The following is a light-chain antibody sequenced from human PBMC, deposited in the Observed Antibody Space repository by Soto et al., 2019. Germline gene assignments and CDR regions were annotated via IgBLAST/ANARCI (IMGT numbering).Light chain of an antibody. CDR3: QQSYGTRIN. CDR2: VAS. V-gene: IGKV1-39*01. CDR1: QSISRY. Sequence: DIQMTQSPSSLSASVGDRVTITCRASQSISRYLNWYQQKPGKAPNLLIYVASSLQSEVPSRFSGSGSGTDFTLTITSLHPEDFATYYCQQSYGTRINCGQGTRLEIK. J-gene: IGKJ5*01.